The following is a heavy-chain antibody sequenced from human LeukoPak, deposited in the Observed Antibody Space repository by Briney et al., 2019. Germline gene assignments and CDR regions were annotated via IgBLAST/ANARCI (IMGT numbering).Heavy chain of an antibody. D-gene: IGHD3-10*01. CDR2: IYTSGST. CDR1: GGSISSYY. J-gene: IGHJ4*02. CDR3: ARNITPLAYFDH. V-gene: IGHV4-4*09. Sequence: SETLSLTCTVSGGSISSYYWSWIRQPPGKGLEWIGYIYTSGSTNYNPSLKSRVTLSVDTSKNQFSLKPTDTAVADSAVYCCARNITPLAYFDHWGQGTLVTVSS.